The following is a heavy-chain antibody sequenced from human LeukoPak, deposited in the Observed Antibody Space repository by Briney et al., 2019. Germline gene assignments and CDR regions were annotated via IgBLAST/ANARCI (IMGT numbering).Heavy chain of an antibody. CDR2: INPSGGST. J-gene: IGHJ6*02. CDR1: GYNFISYY. D-gene: IGHD2-8*01. CDR3: AREDVVLVDAVRYQYYGMDV. V-gene: IGHV1-46*01. Sequence: ASVKVSCKASGYNFISYYMHWVRQAPGQGLEWMGIINPSGGSTSYAQKFQDRVTMTRDTSTSKVYMELSSLKSEDTAVYYCAREDVVLVDAVRYQYYGMDVWGQGTTVTVSS.